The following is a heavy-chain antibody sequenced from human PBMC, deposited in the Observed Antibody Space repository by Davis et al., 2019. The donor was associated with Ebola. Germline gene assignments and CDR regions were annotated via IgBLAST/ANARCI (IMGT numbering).Heavy chain of an antibody. Sequence: GESLKISCKGSGYSFTSYWIGWVRQMPGKGLEWMGIIYPGDSDTTYSPSFQGQVTISADRSISTAYLQWSSLKASDTAMYYCARLSEDIVLVPAAINYWGQGTLVTVSS. V-gene: IGHV5-51*01. CDR1: GYSFTSYW. CDR2: IYPGDSDT. CDR3: ARLSEDIVLVPAAINY. D-gene: IGHD2-2*01. J-gene: IGHJ4*02.